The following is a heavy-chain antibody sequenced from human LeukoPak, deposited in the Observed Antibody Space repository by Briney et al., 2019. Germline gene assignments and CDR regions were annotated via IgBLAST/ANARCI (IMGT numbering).Heavy chain of an antibody. CDR1: GYTFSSYG. CDR2: ISGYNGNT. J-gene: IGHJ4*02. Sequence: ASVKVSCKASGYTFSSYGIAWVRPAPGQGLEWMGWISGYNGNTNYAQKLQGRVSMTTDTSTTTAYMELRSLTSDDTALYYCARSSVGTITAGPFDYWGQGTLVTVSS. CDR3: ARSSVGTITAGPFDY. V-gene: IGHV1-18*01. D-gene: IGHD6-19*01.